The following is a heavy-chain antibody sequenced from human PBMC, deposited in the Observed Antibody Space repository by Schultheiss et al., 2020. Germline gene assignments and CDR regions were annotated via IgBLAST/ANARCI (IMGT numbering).Heavy chain of an antibody. J-gene: IGHJ4*02. Sequence: SVKVSCKASGGTFSSYAISWVRQDPGQGLEWMGGIIHIFGTANDAQKFQGRVTITADKSTSTAYMELSSLRSEDTAVYYCASIAARPGWGQGTMVTVSS. CDR2: IIHIFGTA. CDR1: GGTFSSYA. CDR3: ASIAARPG. D-gene: IGHD6-6*01. V-gene: IGHV1-69*06.